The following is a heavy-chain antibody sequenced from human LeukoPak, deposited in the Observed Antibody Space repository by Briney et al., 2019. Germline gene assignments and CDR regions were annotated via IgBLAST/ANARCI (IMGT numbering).Heavy chain of an antibody. CDR3: ARDAKNLRWQRFDP. Sequence: SVTLSLTCAVSGRSISSSNWWSWVRQPPGKGLEGIAEIYHSGSTNYNPTLKSRVTISADKSKNPSSLKLSSVTAADTAVYYCARDAKNLRWQRFDPWGQGTLVTVSS. V-gene: IGHV4-4*02. D-gene: IGHD4-23*01. CDR1: GRSISSSNW. CDR2: IYHSGST. J-gene: IGHJ5*02.